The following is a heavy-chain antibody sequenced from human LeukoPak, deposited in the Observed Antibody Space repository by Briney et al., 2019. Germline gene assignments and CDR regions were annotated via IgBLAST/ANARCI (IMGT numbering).Heavy chain of an antibody. CDR2: ISGKAYGGTT. D-gene: IGHD1/OR15-1a*01. J-gene: IGHJ4*02. V-gene: IGHV3-49*04. Sequence: GGSLRVSCTTSGFTFGDYAMNWVRQAPGKGLEWVGFISGKAYGGTTEYAASVRGRFTISRDDSKSIAYLQMNSLKTEDTAVYYCARWNNGWDCWCQRTLVTVSS. CDR3: ARWNNGWDC. CDR1: GFTFGDYA.